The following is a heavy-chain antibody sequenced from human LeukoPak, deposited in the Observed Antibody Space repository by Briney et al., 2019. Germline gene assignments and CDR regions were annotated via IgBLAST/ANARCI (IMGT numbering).Heavy chain of an antibody. CDR3: ARDRRESSKPNDAFDI. V-gene: IGHV4-59*01. Sequence: SETLSLTCSVSGGSISSYYWSWIRQSPGKGLEWIGYIYYTGATYYNPSLESRVTISIDTSKRQLSLELRSVTAADTAVYFCARDRRESSKPNDAFDIWGQGTMVTVSA. CDR2: IYYTGAT. CDR1: GGSISSYY. J-gene: IGHJ3*02. D-gene: IGHD4-11*01.